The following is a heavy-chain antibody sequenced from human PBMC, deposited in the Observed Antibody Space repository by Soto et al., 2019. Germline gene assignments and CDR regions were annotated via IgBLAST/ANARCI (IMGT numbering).Heavy chain of an antibody. Sequence: QVQLQQWGAGLLKPSETLSITCAVNGGSLTGYYWSWIRQPRGKGLEWIGEIKDGGSSNYSPSLRTRVTISADTSKNQFSLRLNSVTAADTAVYFCARGQEGIVATHWDQGTLVTVSS. CDR3: ARGQEGIVATH. V-gene: IGHV4-34*01. J-gene: IGHJ4*02. CDR1: GGSLTGYY. CDR2: IKDGGSS. D-gene: IGHD5-12*01.